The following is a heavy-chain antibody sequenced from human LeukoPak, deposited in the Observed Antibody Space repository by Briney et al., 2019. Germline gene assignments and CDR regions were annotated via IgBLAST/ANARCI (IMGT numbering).Heavy chain of an antibody. Sequence: SETLSLTCAVYGGSFSGYYWSWIRQPPGKGLEWIGEINHSGSTNYNPSLKSRVTISVDTSKNQFSLKLSSVTAADTAVYYCARRGDILTGYYAGFDPWGQGTLVTVSS. CDR3: ARRGDILTGYYAGFDP. CDR2: INHSGST. D-gene: IGHD3-9*01. CDR1: GGSFSGYY. J-gene: IGHJ5*02. V-gene: IGHV4-34*01.